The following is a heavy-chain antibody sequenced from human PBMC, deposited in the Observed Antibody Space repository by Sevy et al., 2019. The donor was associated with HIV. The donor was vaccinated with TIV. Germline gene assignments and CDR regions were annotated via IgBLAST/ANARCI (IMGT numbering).Heavy chain of an antibody. Sequence: GGSLRLSCAASGFTFSSYWMSWVRQAPGKGLEWVANIKQDGSEKYYVDSVKGRFTISRDKAKTSLYLQMNSLRAEDTAVYYCARDYPNNYYDSSGTNYYYGMDVWGQGTTVTVSS. J-gene: IGHJ6*02. CDR2: IKQDGSEK. V-gene: IGHV3-7*01. D-gene: IGHD3-22*01. CDR1: GFTFSSYW. CDR3: ARDYPNNYYDSSGTNYYYGMDV.